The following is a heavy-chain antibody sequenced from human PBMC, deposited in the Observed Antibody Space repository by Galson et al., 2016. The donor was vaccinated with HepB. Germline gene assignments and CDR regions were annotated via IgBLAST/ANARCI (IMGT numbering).Heavy chain of an antibody. Sequence: SLRLSCAASGFTFSAYAMNWVRQAPGKGLQWVSTINGSGGSTYYADSVKGRFTISRDNSKNTLYLQMNSLRAEDTAVYFCAGSYHTYYYFDLWGRGTLVTVSS. J-gene: IGHJ2*01. CDR3: AGSYHTYYYFDL. CDR2: INGSGGST. V-gene: IGHV3-23*01. CDR1: GFTFSAYA. D-gene: IGHD1-26*01.